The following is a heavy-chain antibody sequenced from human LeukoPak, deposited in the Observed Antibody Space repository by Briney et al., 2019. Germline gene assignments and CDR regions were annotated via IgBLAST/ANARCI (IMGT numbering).Heavy chain of an antibody. CDR3: ARAYDFWSGYPPPVFDY. CDR1: GFTFSDYY. Sequence: GGSLRLSCAASGFTFSDYYMSWIRQAPGKGLEWVSYISSSGSTIYYADSVKGRFTISRDNAKNSLYLQMNSLRAEDTAVYYCARAYDFWSGYPPPVFDYWGQGTLVTVSS. J-gene: IGHJ4*02. D-gene: IGHD3-3*01. CDR2: ISSSGSTI. V-gene: IGHV3-11*04.